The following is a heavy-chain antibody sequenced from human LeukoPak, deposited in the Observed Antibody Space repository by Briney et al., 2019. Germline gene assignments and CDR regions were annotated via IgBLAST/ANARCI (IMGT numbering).Heavy chain of an antibody. D-gene: IGHD3-3*01. CDR1: GGSISSYY. J-gene: IGHJ6*03. CDR3: ARVATHKRLHYDFWSGYYYMDV. Sequence: PSETLSLTCTVSGGSISSYYWSWIRQPPGKGLEWIGYIYYSGSTNYNPSLKSRVTISVDTSKNQFSLKLSSVTAADTAVYYCARVATHKRLHYDFWSGYYYMDVWGKGTTVTVSS. V-gene: IGHV4-59*01. CDR2: IYYSGST.